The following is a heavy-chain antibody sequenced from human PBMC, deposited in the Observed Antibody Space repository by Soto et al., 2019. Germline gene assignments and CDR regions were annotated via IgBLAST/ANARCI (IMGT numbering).Heavy chain of an antibody. CDR3: ARENGVAVATILYYFDS. CDR2: IIPVFGTT. Sequence: QVDLVQSGAEVKKAGSSVKVSCKAPGGTFKNNGISWVRQAPGQGLEWMGGIIPVFGTTKYAQRFQGRLTITADDSTNTVYMELGSLRYDDTAIYYCARENGVAVATILYYFDSWGQGTLVTVSS. V-gene: IGHV1-69*01. D-gene: IGHD6-19*01. CDR1: GGTFKNNG. J-gene: IGHJ4*02.